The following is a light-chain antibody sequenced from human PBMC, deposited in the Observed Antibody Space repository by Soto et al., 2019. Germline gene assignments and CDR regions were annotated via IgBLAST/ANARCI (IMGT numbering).Light chain of an antibody. CDR3: QQRPGFT. J-gene: IGKJ3*01. Sequence: EIVLTQSPATLSLSPGERATLSCRASQSVSSYLAWYQQKPGQAPRLLIYVASNRATGIPARFSGSGSGTDFTPTISRLEPEDFAVYYCQQRPGFTFGPGTKVDIK. V-gene: IGKV3-11*01. CDR2: VAS. CDR1: QSVSSY.